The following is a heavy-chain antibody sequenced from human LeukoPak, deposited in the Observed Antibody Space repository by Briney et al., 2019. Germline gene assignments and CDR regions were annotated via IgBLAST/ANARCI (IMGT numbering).Heavy chain of an antibody. CDR1: GFTFSSYG. J-gene: IGHJ4*02. D-gene: IGHD2-21*02. Sequence: PGGSLRLSCAASGFTFSSYGMHWVRQAPGKGLEWVAVISYDGSNKYYADSVTGRFTISRDKSNNAVYLQMTSLRAEDTALYYCVRDHCGGDCYNPPLGFDDWGQGTLVTVSS. CDR2: ISYDGSNK. CDR3: VRDHCGGDCYNPPLGFDD. V-gene: IGHV3-30*03.